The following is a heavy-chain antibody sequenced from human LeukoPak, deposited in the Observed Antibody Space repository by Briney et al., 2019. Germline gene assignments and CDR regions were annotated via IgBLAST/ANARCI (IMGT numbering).Heavy chain of an antibody. V-gene: IGHV1-69*04. D-gene: IGHD3-10*01. J-gene: IGHJ1*01. Sequence: GASVKVSCKASGGTFSSYAISWVRQAPGQGLEWMGRIIPILGIANYAQKFQGRVTITADKSTSTAYMELSSLRSEDTAVYYCARGGGGSGSYEYFQHWGQGTLVTASS. CDR1: GGTFSSYA. CDR2: IIPILGIA. CDR3: ARGGGGSGSYEYFQH.